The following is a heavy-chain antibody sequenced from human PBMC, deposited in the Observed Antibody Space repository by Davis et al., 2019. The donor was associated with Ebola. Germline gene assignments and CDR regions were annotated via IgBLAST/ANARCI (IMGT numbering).Heavy chain of an antibody. Sequence: PSETLSLTCTVSGGSISSHYWSWIRQPPGKGLEWIGYIYYSGSTNYNPSLKSRVTISVDTSKNQFSLKLSSVTAADTAVYYCARSGTSYCSSTSCYDAFDIWGQGTMVTVSS. CDR2: IYYSGST. J-gene: IGHJ3*02. CDR3: ARSGTSYCSSTSCYDAFDI. V-gene: IGHV4-59*08. D-gene: IGHD2-2*01. CDR1: GGSISSHY.